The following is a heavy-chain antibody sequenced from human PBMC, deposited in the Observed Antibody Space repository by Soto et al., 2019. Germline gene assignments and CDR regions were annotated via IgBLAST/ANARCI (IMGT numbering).Heavy chain of an antibody. J-gene: IGHJ4*02. CDR3: TPEGTGFDY. CDR1: GFTFSGSA. D-gene: IGHD1-1*01. Sequence: EVQLVESGGGLVQPGGSLKLSCAASGFTFSGSARHWVRQASGKGLEWVGRIRSKANSYATAYAPSVKGRFTVSRDDSRNTTYLQLNSLKSEDTAVYYCTPEGTGFDYWGQGTLVTVSS. CDR2: IRSKANSYAT. V-gene: IGHV3-73*02.